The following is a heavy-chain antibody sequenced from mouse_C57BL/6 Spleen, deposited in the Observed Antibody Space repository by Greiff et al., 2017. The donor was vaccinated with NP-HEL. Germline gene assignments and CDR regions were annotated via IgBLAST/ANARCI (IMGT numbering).Heavy chain of an antibody. V-gene: IGHV1-82*01. D-gene: IGHD3-2*02. J-gene: IGHJ2*01. Sequence: QVQLKQSGPELVKPGASVKISCKASGYAFSSSWMNWVKQRPGKGLEWIGRIYPGDGATNYNGKFKGKATLTADKSSSTAYMQLSSLTSEDSAVYFCARLSSSGPYYFDYWGQGTTLTVSS. CDR1: GYAFSSSW. CDR2: IYPGDGAT. CDR3: ARLSSSGPYYFDY.